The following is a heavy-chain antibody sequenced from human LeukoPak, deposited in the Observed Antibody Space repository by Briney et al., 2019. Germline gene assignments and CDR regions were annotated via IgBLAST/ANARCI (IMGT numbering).Heavy chain of an antibody. J-gene: IGHJ3*02. V-gene: IGHV1-2*02. Sequence: ASVKVSCKASGYTFTSYDINWVRQATGQGLEWMGWINPNSGGTNYAQKFQGRVTMTRDTSISTAYMELRGLRSDDTAVYYCARGLQENLAWLTAFSAFDIWGQGTMVTVSS. CDR3: ARGLQENLAWLTAFSAFDI. CDR1: GYTFTSYD. CDR2: INPNSGGT. D-gene: IGHD6-19*01.